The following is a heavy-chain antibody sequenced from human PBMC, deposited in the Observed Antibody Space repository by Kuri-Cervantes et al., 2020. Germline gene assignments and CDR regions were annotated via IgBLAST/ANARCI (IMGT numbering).Heavy chain of an antibody. Sequence: SQTLSLTCVVSGDSISSSNWWSWVRQSPTKGLEWIGEIYHSVSNNYNPSLKSRVTISVDTSKNQFSLKLSSVTAADTAVYYCARGLQKFDRTIDYWGQGTLVTVSS. J-gene: IGHJ4*02. CDR3: ARGLQKFDRTIDY. V-gene: IGHV4-4*02. D-gene: IGHD1/OR15-1a*01. CDR2: IYHSVSN. CDR1: GDSISSSNW.